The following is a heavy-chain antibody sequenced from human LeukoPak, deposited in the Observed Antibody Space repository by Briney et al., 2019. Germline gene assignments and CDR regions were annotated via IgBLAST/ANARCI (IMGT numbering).Heavy chain of an antibody. Sequence: GGSLRLSCAASGFTFSSYAMSWVRQAPGKGLEWVSAISGSGGSTYYADSVKGRFTISRDNSKNTLYLQMNSLRAEDTAVYYCAEVVVPAAPRGYYFDYWGQGTLVTVSS. CDR2: ISGSGGST. CDR1: GFTFSSYA. V-gene: IGHV3-23*01. J-gene: IGHJ4*02. CDR3: AEVVVPAAPRGYYFDY. D-gene: IGHD2-2*01.